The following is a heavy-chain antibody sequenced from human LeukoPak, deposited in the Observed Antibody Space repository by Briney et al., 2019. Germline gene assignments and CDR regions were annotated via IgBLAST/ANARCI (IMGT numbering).Heavy chain of an antibody. Sequence: ASVKVSCKASGYTFTGYYMHWVRQAPGQGLEWMGWINPNSGGTNYAQKFQGRVTMTMDTSISTAYMELSRLRSDDTAVYYCALIAAAGTQRNLWGQGTLVTVSS. CDR1: GYTFTGYY. CDR2: INPNSGGT. D-gene: IGHD6-13*01. J-gene: IGHJ4*02. CDR3: ALIAAAGTQRNL. V-gene: IGHV1-2*02.